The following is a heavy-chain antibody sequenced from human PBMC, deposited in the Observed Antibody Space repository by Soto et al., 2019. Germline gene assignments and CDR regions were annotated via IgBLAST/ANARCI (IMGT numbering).Heavy chain of an antibody. D-gene: IGHD6-19*01. V-gene: IGHV3-30*18. J-gene: IGHJ3*02. CDR3: AKDRMAVAAYDAFDI. CDR2: ISYDGSNK. Sequence: QVQLVESGGGVVQPGRSLRLSCAASGFTFSSYGMHWVRQAPGKGLEWVAVISYDGSNKYYADSVKGRFTISRDNSKNTLYLQMNGLRAEDTAVYYCAKDRMAVAAYDAFDIWGQGTMVTVSS. CDR1: GFTFSSYG.